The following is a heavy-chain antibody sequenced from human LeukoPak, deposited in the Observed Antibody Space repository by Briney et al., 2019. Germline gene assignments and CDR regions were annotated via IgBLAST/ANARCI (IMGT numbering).Heavy chain of an antibody. CDR1: GYTLTSYG. Sequence: ASVKVSCKASGYTLTSYGISWVRQAPGQGLEWVGWISAYNGNTNYAQKLQGRVTMTTDTSTSTAYMELRSLRSDDTAVYYCAGGGRPVAATGASRFDPWGQGTLVTVSS. CDR2: ISAYNGNT. J-gene: IGHJ5*02. D-gene: IGHD2-15*01. V-gene: IGHV1-18*01. CDR3: AGGGRPVAATGASRFDP.